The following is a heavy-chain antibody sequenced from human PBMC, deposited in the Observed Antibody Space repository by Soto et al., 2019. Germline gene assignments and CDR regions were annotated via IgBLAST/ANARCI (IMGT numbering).Heavy chain of an antibody. Sequence: EVQLVESGGGLVQPGGSLRLSCAASGFTFSSYWMHWVRQAPGKGLVWVSHINIDGSRISYADSAKGRCTISRDNAKNTLYMQMNSLRAEDTAVYYCIRGDGDRYDGNGYLGRHWGQGTLVTVSS. V-gene: IGHV3-74*01. D-gene: IGHD3-22*01. CDR2: INIDGSRI. J-gene: IGHJ4*02. CDR3: IRGDGDRYDGNGYLGRH. CDR1: GFTFSSYW.